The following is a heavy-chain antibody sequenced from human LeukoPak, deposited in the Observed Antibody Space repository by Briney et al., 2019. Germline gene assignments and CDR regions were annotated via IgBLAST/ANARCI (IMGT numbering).Heavy chain of an antibody. CDR2: IYYSGST. CDR3: ARSSQIGYYYDSSGYYFDH. D-gene: IGHD3-22*01. CDR1: GGSISSYY. Sequence: SETLSLTCTVSGGSISSYYWSWIRQPPGKGPEWIGYIYYSGSTNYNPSLKSRVTISVDTSKNQFSLKLSSVTAADTAVYYCARSSQIGYYYDSSGYYFDHWGQGTLVTVFS. V-gene: IGHV4-59*01. J-gene: IGHJ4*02.